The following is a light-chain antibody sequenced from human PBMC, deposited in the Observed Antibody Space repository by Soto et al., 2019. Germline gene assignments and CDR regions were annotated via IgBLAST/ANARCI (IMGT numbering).Light chain of an antibody. Sequence: QSVLTQPPSASGTPGQRVTISCSGSSSNIGSNPGNWFQQFPGTAPKLLIYGNNQRPSGVPDRSSGSKSGPSASLAISGLQSEDEADNYCAAGDDSPKGVFGTGTKVTVL. CDR2: GNN. V-gene: IGLV1-44*01. J-gene: IGLJ1*01. CDR1: SSNIGSNP. CDR3: AAGDDSPKGV.